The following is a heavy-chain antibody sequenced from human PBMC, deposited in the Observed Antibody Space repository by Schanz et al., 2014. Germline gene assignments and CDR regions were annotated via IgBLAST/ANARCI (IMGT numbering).Heavy chain of an antibody. D-gene: IGHD3-10*01. CDR2: ISVYHGHT. CDR3: ATNSPFRMVRGSNAFDA. J-gene: IGHJ3*01. V-gene: IGHV1-18*01. Sequence: QVQLVQSGAEVKKPGASATVSCKASGYTFNNHGISWVRQAPGQGLEWMGWISVYHGHTNYAEKVHGRVTMTTDTSTSTAYMELRSLISDDTAVYYCATNSPFRMVRGSNAFDAWGQGTMVTVSS. CDR1: GYTFNNHG.